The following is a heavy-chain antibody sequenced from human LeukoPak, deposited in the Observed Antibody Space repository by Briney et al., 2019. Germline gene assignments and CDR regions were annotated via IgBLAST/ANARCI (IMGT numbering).Heavy chain of an antibody. J-gene: IGHJ6*03. D-gene: IGHD6-13*01. CDR3: ATSPLSMIAAAGTGYYYYMDV. Sequence: GASVKVSCKASGYTFTSYYMHWVRQAPGQGLEWMGIINPSGGSTSYAQKFQGRVTMTRDTSTSTVYMELSSLRSEDTAVYYCATSPLSMIAAAGTGYYYYMDVWGKGTTVTVSS. CDR2: INPSGGST. CDR1: GYTFTSYY. V-gene: IGHV1-46*01.